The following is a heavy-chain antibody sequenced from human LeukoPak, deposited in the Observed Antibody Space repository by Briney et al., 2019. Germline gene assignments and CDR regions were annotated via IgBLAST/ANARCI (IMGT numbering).Heavy chain of an antibody. CDR3: ARALTVTRTRIDY. CDR1: GFTFSSYS. J-gene: IGHJ4*02. Sequence: PGGSLRLSCAASGFTFSSYSMNWVHQAPGKGLEWVSSISSSSSYIYYADSVKGRFTISRDNAKNSLYLQMNSLRAEDTAVYYCARALTVTRTRIDYWGQGTLVTVSS. V-gene: IGHV3-21*03. CDR2: ISSSSSYI. D-gene: IGHD4-17*01.